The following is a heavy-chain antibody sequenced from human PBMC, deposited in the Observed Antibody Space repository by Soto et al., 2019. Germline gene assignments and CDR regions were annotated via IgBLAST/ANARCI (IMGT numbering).Heavy chain of an antibody. CDR1: GGSISSSSYY. CDR2: IYYSGST. J-gene: IGHJ5*02. CDR3: ARCSRWANWFDP. Sequence: QLQLQESGPGLVKPSETLSLTCTVSGGSISSSSYYWGWIRQPPGKGLEWIGSIYYSGSTYYNPSLKSRVTISVDTSKNQFSLKLSSVTAADTAVYYCARCSRWANWFDPWGQGTLVTVSS. D-gene: IGHD2-15*01. V-gene: IGHV4-39*01.